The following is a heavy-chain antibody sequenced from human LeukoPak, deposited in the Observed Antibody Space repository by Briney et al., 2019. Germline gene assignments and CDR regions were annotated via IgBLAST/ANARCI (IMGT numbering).Heavy chain of an antibody. CDR2: IFDSGST. V-gene: IGHV4-59*01. CDR3: ARDPYGPPDAFDI. CDR1: GDSISPNF. D-gene: IGHD3-10*01. J-gene: IGHJ3*02. Sequence: SETLSLTCSVSGDSISPNFWTWIRQPPGKGLEWIGYIFDSGSTNYNPSLKSRVTISLDTSKNQFSLKLDPVTAADTAVYFCARDPYGPPDAFDIWGQGTTVTVSS.